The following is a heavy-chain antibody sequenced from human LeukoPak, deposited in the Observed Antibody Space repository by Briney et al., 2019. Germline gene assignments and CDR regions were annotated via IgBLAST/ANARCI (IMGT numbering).Heavy chain of an antibody. CDR1: GFTFSSYA. D-gene: IGHD2-21*02. V-gene: IGHV3-23*01. Sequence: GGSLRLSCAASGFTFSSYAMSWVRQAPGRGLEWVSAISGSGGSTYYADSVKGRFTISRDNSKNTLYLQMNSLRAEDTAVYYCAKAGYCGGDCYSDAFDIWGQGTMVTVSS. J-gene: IGHJ3*02. CDR2: ISGSGGST. CDR3: AKAGYCGGDCYSDAFDI.